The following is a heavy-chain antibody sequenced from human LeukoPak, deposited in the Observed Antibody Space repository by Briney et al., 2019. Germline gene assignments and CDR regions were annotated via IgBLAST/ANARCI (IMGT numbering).Heavy chain of an antibody. CDR2: IYYSGST. Sequence: SETLSLTCTVSGGSISSSSCYWGWIRQPPGKGLEWIGSIYYSGSTYYNPSLKSRVTISVDTSKNQFSLKLSSVTAADTAVYYCARDREDTAMVFGYWGQGTLVTVSS. D-gene: IGHD5-18*01. V-gene: IGHV4-39*07. J-gene: IGHJ4*02. CDR1: GGSISSSSCY. CDR3: ARDREDTAMVFGY.